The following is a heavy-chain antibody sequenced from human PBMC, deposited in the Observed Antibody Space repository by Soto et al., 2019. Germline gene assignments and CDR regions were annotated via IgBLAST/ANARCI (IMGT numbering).Heavy chain of an antibody. V-gene: IGHV1-8*01. J-gene: IGHJ5*02. CDR2: MNPNSGNT. CDR3: ARDLCSGGSCYSLNWFDP. Sequence: ASVKVSCKASGYTFTSYDINWVRQATGQGLEWMGWMNPNSGNTGYAQKFQGRVTITADKSTSTAYMELSSLRSEDTAVYHCARDLCSGGSCYSLNWFDPWGQGTLVTVSS. CDR1: GYTFTSYD. D-gene: IGHD2-15*01.